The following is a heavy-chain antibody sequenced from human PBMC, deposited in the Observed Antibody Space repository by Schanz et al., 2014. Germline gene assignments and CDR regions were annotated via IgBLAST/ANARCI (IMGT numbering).Heavy chain of an antibody. Sequence: QVHLVQSGAEVKRPGASVKVSCKASEYSFTSYSMHWVRQAPGQRLEWMGWINTGSGDTKYSQNFQGRVTITRDTSASTAYMELSSLRSEDTAVYYCARDRRFLDRDDLYYFDSWGQGTLVTVSS. D-gene: IGHD3-3*01. V-gene: IGHV1-3*04. J-gene: IGHJ4*02. CDR2: INTGSGDT. CDR1: EYSFTSYS. CDR3: ARDRRFLDRDDLYYFDS.